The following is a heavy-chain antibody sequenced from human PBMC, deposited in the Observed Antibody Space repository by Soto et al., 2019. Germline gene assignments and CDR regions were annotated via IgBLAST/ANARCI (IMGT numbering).Heavy chain of an antibody. J-gene: IGHJ4*02. D-gene: IGHD6-25*01. CDR3: ARDPSSGLDS. V-gene: IGHV3-74*01. CDR1: GFTFSSYW. CDR2: INSDGSST. Sequence: EVQLVESGGDLVQPGGSLRLSCAVSGFTFSSYWMHWVRQAPGKGLVWVSRINSDGSSTSYGDSVKGRFIISRDNAKNTLYLQMSSLRVEDTAVYYCARDPSSGLDSWGQGTLVTVSS.